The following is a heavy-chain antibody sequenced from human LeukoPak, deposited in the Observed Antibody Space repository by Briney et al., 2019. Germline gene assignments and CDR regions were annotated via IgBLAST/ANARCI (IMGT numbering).Heavy chain of an antibody. Sequence: GGSLRLSCAASGFTFSDYYMSWMRQAPGKGLEWVSYISSSGSTIYYADSVKGRFTISRDNAKNSLYLQMNSLRAEDTAVYYCARDPTGYSSGWYKNWFDPWGQGTLVTVSS. CDR2: ISSSGSTI. D-gene: IGHD6-19*01. J-gene: IGHJ5*02. CDR3: ARDPTGYSSGWYKNWFDP. CDR1: GFTFSDYY. V-gene: IGHV3-11*01.